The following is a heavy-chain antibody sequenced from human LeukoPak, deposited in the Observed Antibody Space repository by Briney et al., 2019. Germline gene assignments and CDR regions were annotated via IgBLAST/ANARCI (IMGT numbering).Heavy chain of an antibody. CDR2: ISGNGGST. CDR1: GFTFSNYA. D-gene: IGHD1-26*01. CDR3: AKDDGPGSGSPRDAFDI. Sequence: TGGSLRLSCAASGFTFSNYAMSWVRQAPGKGLEWVSTISGNGGSTYYADSVKGRFTISRDNSKNTLYLQMNSLRAEDTSVYYCAKDDGPGSGSPRDAFDIWSQGTMVTVSS. J-gene: IGHJ3*02. V-gene: IGHV3-23*01.